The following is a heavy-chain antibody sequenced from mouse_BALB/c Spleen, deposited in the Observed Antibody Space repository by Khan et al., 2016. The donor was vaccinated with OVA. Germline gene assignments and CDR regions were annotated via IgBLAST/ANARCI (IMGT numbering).Heavy chain of an antibody. J-gene: IGHJ4*01. CDR2: IAPGSGSN. D-gene: IGHD1-1*01. CDR3: ARDNYYGRTCYAMDY. CDR1: GYTFTSYW. V-gene: IGHV1S41*01. Sequence: DLVKPGASVKLSCKASGYTFTSYWINWIKQRPGQGLEWIGRIAPGSGSNSYNEMFKGKATLNLDTSYSTDYIQLSSLSSEGSGVYFCARDNYYGRTCYAMDYWGQGTSVTVSS.